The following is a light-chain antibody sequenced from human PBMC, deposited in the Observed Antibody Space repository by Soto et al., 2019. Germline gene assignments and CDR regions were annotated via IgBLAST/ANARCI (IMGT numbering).Light chain of an antibody. CDR2: DAS. CDR3: QQRSNWPPLT. CDR1: QSVSSY. V-gene: IGKV3-11*01. Sequence: EIVLTQSPATLSLSPGERATLSCRASQSVSSYLAWYQQKPGQAPRLLIYDASNRATGIPARFSGSGSGTYFTLTISSLEPADFAVYYCQQRSNWPPLTFGGGTKVEIK. J-gene: IGKJ4*01.